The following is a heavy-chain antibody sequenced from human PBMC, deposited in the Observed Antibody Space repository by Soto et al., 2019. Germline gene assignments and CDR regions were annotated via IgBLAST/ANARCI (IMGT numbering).Heavy chain of an antibody. D-gene: IGHD1-26*01. CDR1: GGTFSSYA. Sequence: QVQLVQSGAEVKKPGSSVKVSCKASGGTFSSYAISWVRRAPRQGLEWMGGIIPIFGTANYAQKFQGRVTITADESTSTAYMELSSLRSEDTAVYYSARLNVGATRHFDYWGQGTLVTVSS. V-gene: IGHV1-69*01. CDR3: ARLNVGATRHFDY. J-gene: IGHJ4*02. CDR2: IIPIFGTA.